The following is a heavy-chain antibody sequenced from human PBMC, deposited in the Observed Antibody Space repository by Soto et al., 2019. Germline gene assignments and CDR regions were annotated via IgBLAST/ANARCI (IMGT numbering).Heavy chain of an antibody. V-gene: IGHV3-15*01. Sequence: GGPLRLSCTASGFTFSVAWMTWVRQAPGKGLEWLGRVKSRTSGGTVDYAAPVTGRFTISRDYSKNTVILQMNSLKMEDTAVYYCVADVAEVGKGEFDYWGQGALVTVSS. CDR2: VKSRTSGGTV. J-gene: IGHJ4*02. D-gene: IGHD3-16*01. CDR3: VADVAEVGKGEFDY. CDR1: GFTFSVAW.